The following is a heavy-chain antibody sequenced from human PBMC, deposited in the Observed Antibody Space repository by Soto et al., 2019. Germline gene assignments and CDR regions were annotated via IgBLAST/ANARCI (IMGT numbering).Heavy chain of an antibody. J-gene: IGHJ4*02. Sequence: SVKVSCKASGGTFSSYAISWVRQAPGQGLEWMGGIIPIFGTANYAQKFQGRVTITADESTSTAYMELSSLRSEDTAVYCCAREERRHYDFWSGYFVAELDYWGQGTMVTVYS. CDR2: IIPIFGTA. CDR3: AREERRHYDFWSGYFVAELDY. CDR1: GGTFSSYA. V-gene: IGHV1-69*13. D-gene: IGHD3-3*01.